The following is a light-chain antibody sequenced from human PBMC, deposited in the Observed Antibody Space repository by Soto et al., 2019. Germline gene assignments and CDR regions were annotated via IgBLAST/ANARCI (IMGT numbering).Light chain of an antibody. CDR1: SSDVGSSNL. CDR2: EGS. Sequence: ALSQPASVSGSPGQSITISCTGTSSDVGSSNLVSWYQQYPGKVPKLMIYEGSKRPSGVSNRFSGSKSGNTASLTISGLQAEDEADYYCCSYTGSTTYYVFGTGTKVTVL. CDR3: CSYTGSTTYYV. V-gene: IGLV2-23*01. J-gene: IGLJ1*01.